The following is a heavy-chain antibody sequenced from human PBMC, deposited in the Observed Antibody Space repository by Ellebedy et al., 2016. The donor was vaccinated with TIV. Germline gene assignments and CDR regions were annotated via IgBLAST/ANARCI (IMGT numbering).Heavy chain of an antibody. CDR1: GYTFTGYC. J-gene: IGHJ4*02. V-gene: IGHV1-2*02. D-gene: IGHD2/OR15-2a*01. Sequence: ASVKVSXKASGYTFTGYCMHWVRQAPGQGLEWMGWINPNSGGTNYAQKFQGRVTMTRDTSISTAYMELSRLRSDDTAVYYWARERRVAKASEYPSHDYWGQGTLVTVSS. CDR2: INPNSGGT. CDR3: ARERRVAKASEYPSHDY.